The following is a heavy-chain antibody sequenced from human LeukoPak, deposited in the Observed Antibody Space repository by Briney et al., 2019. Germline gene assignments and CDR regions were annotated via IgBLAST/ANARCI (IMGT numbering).Heavy chain of an antibody. J-gene: IGHJ3*02. CDR1: GFTFSSYW. D-gene: IGHD3-22*01. Sequence: PGGSLRLSCAASGFTFSSYWMRWVRQAPGKGLEWVANINQDGSEKYYVDSVKGRFTISRDNAKNSLYLQMDSLRVEDTAVYYCARESQYYYDPADIWGQGTMVTVSS. CDR2: INQDGSEK. V-gene: IGHV3-7*01. CDR3: ARESQYYYDPADI.